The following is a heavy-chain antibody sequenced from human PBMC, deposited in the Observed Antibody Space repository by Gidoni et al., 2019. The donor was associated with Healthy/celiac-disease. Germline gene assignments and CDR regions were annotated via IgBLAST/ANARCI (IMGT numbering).Heavy chain of an antibody. J-gene: IGHJ4*02. CDR2: INPGVSNT. CDR1: GYSFTSYW. Sequence: VQLVQSGAEVKKPGQSERIPWQGSGYSFTSYWIGWVSQMPGKGLEWMGIINPGVSNTRYSPTFQGKVTISADKSISTAYLQWSSLKASDTAMYYCARLTGYSSGRFDYWGQGTLVTVSS. D-gene: IGHD6-19*01. V-gene: IGHV5-51*01. CDR3: ARLTGYSSGRFDY.